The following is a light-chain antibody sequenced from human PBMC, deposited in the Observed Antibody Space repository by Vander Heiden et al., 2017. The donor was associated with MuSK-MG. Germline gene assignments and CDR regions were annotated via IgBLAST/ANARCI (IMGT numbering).Light chain of an antibody. V-gene: IGKV3-15*01. Sequence: EIVMTQSPATLSVSPGERATLSCRASQSVSSNLAWYQQKPGQAPRLLIYGASTRATGIPAKFSGSGSGTEFTLTISSLQSEDFAVYYCQQSNNWPLTFGSGTKVDIK. CDR1: QSVSSN. CDR3: QQSNNWPLT. J-gene: IGKJ3*01. CDR2: GAS.